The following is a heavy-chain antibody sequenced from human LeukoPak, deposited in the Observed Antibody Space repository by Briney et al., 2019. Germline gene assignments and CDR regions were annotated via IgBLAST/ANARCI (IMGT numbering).Heavy chain of an antibody. D-gene: IGHD6-19*01. CDR1: GGTFSSYA. Sequence: ASVKVSCKASGGTFSSYAISWVRQAPGQGLEWMGWINPNSGGTNYAQKFQGWVTMTRDTSISTAYMELSRLRSDDTAVYYCARDSSGWFRTHYGMDVWGQGTTVTVSS. J-gene: IGHJ6*02. V-gene: IGHV1-2*04. CDR2: INPNSGGT. CDR3: ARDSSGWFRTHYGMDV.